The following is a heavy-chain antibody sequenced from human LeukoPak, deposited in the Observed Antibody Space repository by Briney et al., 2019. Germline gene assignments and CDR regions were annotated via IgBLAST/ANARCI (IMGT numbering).Heavy chain of an antibody. J-gene: IGHJ5*02. CDR2: INHSGST. V-gene: IGHV4-34*01. D-gene: IGHD6-13*01. Sequence: SETLSLTCAVYGGSFSGYYWSWIRQPPGKGLEWIGEINHSGSTNYNPSLKSRVTISVDTSKNQFSLKLSSVTAADTAVYYCARSLQIIAAGYNLFEPWGQGTLLTLSS. CDR3: ARSLQIIAAGYNLFEP. CDR1: GGSFSGYY.